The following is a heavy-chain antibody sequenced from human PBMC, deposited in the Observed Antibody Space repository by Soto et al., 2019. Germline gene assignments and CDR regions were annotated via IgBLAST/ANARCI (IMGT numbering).Heavy chain of an antibody. J-gene: IGHJ5*02. CDR1: GDSSSTYY. Sequence: QVQLQESGPGLVKASETLSLTCSVSGDSSSTYYWGWIRQPPGKGLEWIGYINYSGRTSHNPSLQSRLSKSVDKSENQVSLWLSSVTAADTAVYYCARSFCSDSVSCNWFDPWGQGTLVVVSS. CDR3: ARSFCSDSVSCNWFDP. D-gene: IGHD2-15*01. CDR2: INYSGRT. V-gene: IGHV4-59*01.